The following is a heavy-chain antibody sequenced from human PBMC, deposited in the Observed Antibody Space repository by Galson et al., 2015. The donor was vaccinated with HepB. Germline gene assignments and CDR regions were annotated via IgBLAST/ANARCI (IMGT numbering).Heavy chain of an antibody. CDR1: GYTFTGYY. CDR2: INPNSGGT. J-gene: IGHJ4*02. D-gene: IGHD5-24*01. V-gene: IGHV1-2*02. Sequence: SVKVSCKASGYTFTGYYIHWVRQAPGQGLEWMGWINPNSGGTNYAQKFQGRVTMTRDTSISTTYMELSRLRSDDTAVYYCARDSPMPTIPLDYWGQGTLVTVSS. CDR3: ARDSPMPTIPLDY.